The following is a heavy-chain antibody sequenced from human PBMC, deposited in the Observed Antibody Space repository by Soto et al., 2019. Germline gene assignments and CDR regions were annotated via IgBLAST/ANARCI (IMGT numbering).Heavy chain of an antibody. CDR3: AKIWLSIVLKPRGGFDY. CDR1: GFTFSSYA. D-gene: IGHD2-8*01. Sequence: EVQLLESGGGLVQPGGSLRLSCAASGFTFSSYAMSWVRQAPGKGLEWVSAISGSGGSTYYADSVKGRFTISRDNSKNTLYLQMNSLRAEDTAVYYCAKIWLSIVLKPRGGFDYWGQGTLVTVSS. J-gene: IGHJ4*02. V-gene: IGHV3-23*01. CDR2: ISGSGGST.